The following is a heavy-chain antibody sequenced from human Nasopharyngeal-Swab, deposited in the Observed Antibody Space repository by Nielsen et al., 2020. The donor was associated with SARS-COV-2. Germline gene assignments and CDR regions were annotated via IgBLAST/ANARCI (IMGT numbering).Heavy chain of an antibody. D-gene: IGHD6-13*01. V-gene: IGHV4-39*01. CDR1: GGSISSSSYY. J-gene: IGHJ4*02. CDR2: IHYSGST. CDR3: ATHPRGQLDPFDY. Sequence: SETLSLTCTVSGGSISSSSYYWGWIRQPPGKGLEWIGSIHYSGSTNYNPSLKSRVTISKDTSKNQFSLNLNSVTAADTAVYYCATHPRGQLDPFDYWGQGSLVTASS.